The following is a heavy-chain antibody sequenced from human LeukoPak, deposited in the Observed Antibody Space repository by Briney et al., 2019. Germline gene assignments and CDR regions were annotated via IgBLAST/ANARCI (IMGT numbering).Heavy chain of an antibody. J-gene: IGHJ6*03. CDR1: GGSFSGYY. CDR2: INHSGST. Sequence: SETLSLTCAVYGGSFSGYYWSWIRQPPGKGLEWIGEINHSGSTNYNPSLKSRVTISVDTSKNQFSLKLSSVTAADTAVYYCARHGYYDILTGYYRGRDYYYYMDVWGKGTTVTISS. CDR3: ARHGYYDILTGYYRGRDYYYYMDV. V-gene: IGHV4-34*01. D-gene: IGHD3-9*01.